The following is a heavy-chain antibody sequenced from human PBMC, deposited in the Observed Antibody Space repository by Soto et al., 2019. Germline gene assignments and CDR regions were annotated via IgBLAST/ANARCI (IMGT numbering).Heavy chain of an antibody. V-gene: IGHV1-18*01. CDR2: ISHYNGNK. CDR3: ARDRGGSFNWFDH. D-gene: IGHD2-15*01. CDR1: GYTFTSYC. J-gene: IGHJ5*02. Sequence: ASVKVSCKASGYTFTSYCIIWVRQSPVQGLEWMGWISHYNGNKKNEQKIQGRVTMTTDTSTSTDYMEMRSLRSEDTAVYYCARDRGGSFNWFDHWGQGTLVTVSS.